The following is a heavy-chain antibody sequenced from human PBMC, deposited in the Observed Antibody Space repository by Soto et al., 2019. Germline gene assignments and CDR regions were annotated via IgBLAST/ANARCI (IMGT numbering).Heavy chain of an antibody. Sequence: EVQLLESGGGLVQPGGSLRLSCAASGFTFSSYAMSWVRQAPGKGLEWVSAIRGSGGSTYYADSVKGRFTISRDNSKNTLYLQMNSLRAEDTAVYYCAKDGVLWFGESIYYYYYMDVWGKGTTVTVSS. CDR2: IRGSGGST. CDR3: AKDGVLWFGESIYYYYYMDV. J-gene: IGHJ6*03. V-gene: IGHV3-23*01. CDR1: GFTFSSYA. D-gene: IGHD3-10*01.